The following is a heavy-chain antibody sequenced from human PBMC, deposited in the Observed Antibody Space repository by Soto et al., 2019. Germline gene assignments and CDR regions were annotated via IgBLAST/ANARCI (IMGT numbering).Heavy chain of an antibody. CDR2: FDPEDGET. CDR3: ATDRANYGAFDI. CDR1: GYTLTELS. V-gene: IGHV1-24*01. Sequence: ASVKVSCKVSGYTLTELSMYWVRQAPGKGLEWMGGFDPEDGETIYAQKFQGRVTMTEDTSTDTAYMELSSLRSEDTAVYYCATDRANYGAFDIWGQGTRVTVSS. D-gene: IGHD1-7*01. J-gene: IGHJ3*02.